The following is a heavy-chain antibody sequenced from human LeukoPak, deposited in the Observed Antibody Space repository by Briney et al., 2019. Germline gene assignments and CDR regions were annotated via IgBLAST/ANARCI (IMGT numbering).Heavy chain of an antibody. Sequence: GGSLRLSCAASGFTLRSYGMHWVRQAPGKGLEWVAVVSYDGSNKYYADSVKGRFTISRDNSKNTLYLQMNSLRAEDTAVYYCARDRGGRTGLDDWGQGTLVIVSS. CDR2: VSYDGSNK. D-gene: IGHD2-15*01. CDR3: ARDRGGRTGLDD. CDR1: GFTLRSYG. V-gene: IGHV3-30*03. J-gene: IGHJ4*02.